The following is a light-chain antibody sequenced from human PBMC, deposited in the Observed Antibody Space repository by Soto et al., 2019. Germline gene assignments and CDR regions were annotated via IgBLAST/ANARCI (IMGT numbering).Light chain of an antibody. V-gene: IGKV1-12*02. CDR3: HQANRFPFT. Sequence: DIQMTQSPSSVSASVGDRVTITCRASQGSSSWFAWYQQKPGKSHKLLIYAASSVQSGITSRFSGSGSGKEYTHTIRGLQTADCSTYYGHQANRFPFTFGPGTKVDIK. CDR1: QGSSSW. CDR2: AAS. J-gene: IGKJ3*01.